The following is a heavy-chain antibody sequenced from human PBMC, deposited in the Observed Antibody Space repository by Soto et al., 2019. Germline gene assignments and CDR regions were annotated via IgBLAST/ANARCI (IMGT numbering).Heavy chain of an antibody. J-gene: IGHJ5*02. CDR2: IYHTGST. Sequence: QVQLQESGPGLVKPSQTLSLTCTVSGGSFSSGGYWSWIRQHPGRGLEWIGYIYHTGSTNFNTSRNSRVAISIDTSKNQFSLELSSVPAADTSVYYCARDYTSYGLSSWGQGTLVTVSS. D-gene: IGHD5-18*01. V-gene: IGHV4-31*03. CDR1: GGSFSSGGY. CDR3: ARDYTSYGLSS.